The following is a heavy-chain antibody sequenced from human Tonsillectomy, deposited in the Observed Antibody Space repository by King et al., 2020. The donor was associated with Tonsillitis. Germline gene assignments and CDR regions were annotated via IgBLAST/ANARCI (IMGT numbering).Heavy chain of an antibody. J-gene: IGHJ4*02. V-gene: IGHV3-33*05. CDR3: AREGLYNVEWGIDH. CDR1: GFTFGSYG. D-gene: IGHD1-14*01. Sequence: VQLVESGGGVVQPGRSLRLSCETSGFTFGSYGMHWVRQAPGKGLEWVATISYDGTNKHHTDSVKGRFTISRDNSKNTMYLQMNSLRAEDTAVYYCAREGLYNVEWGIDHWGQGTPVTGPS. CDR2: ISYDGTNK.